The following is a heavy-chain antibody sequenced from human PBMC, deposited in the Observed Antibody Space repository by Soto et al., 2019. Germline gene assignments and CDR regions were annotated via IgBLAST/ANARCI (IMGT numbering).Heavy chain of an antibody. CDR2: IWYDGSNK. J-gene: IGHJ4*02. Sequence: GGSLRLSCAASGFTFSSYGMHWVRQAPGKGLEWVAVIWYDGSNKYYADSVKGRFTISRDNSKNTLYLQMNSLRAEDTAVYYCTRDGNTFDYWGQGPLGTVSS. CDR1: GFTFSSYG. CDR3: TRDGNTFDY. V-gene: IGHV3-33*01.